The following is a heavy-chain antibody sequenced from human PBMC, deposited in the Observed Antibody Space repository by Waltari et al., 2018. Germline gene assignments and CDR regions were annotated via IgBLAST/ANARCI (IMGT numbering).Heavy chain of an antibody. D-gene: IGHD4-17*01. CDR1: GFTFSSYW. CDR3: ARGLRGYYGMDV. Sequence: EVQLVESGGGLVQPGGSLRLPCAASGFTFSSYWMHWVRQGPGKGLVWVSRINSDGSTTNYADSVKGRFTISRDNAKNTLYLQMNSLRAEDTAVYYCARGLRGYYGMDVWGQGTTVTVSS. V-gene: IGHV3-74*01. CDR2: INSDGSTT. J-gene: IGHJ6*02.